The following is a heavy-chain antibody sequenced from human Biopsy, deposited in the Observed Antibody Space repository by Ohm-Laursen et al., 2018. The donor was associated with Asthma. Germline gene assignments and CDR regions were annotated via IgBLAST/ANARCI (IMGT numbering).Heavy chain of an antibody. CDR3: ARTTYGDDGFDP. D-gene: IGHD4-17*01. CDR2: IYYSGST. CDR1: GDSFTYPGYY. V-gene: IGHV4-31*03. J-gene: IGHJ5*02. Sequence: SQTLSLTCSVSGDSFTYPGYYWSWVRQLPGRGLEWIGYIYYSGSTYYNPSLKSRVSISLDTSKNQFSLSLTSVTAADTAVYYCARTTYGDDGFDPWGQGTLVTVSS.